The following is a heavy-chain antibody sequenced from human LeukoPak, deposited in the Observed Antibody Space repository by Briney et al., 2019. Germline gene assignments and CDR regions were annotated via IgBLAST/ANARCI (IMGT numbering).Heavy chain of an antibody. Sequence: GGSLRLSCAASGFTFSSSGMSWVRQAPGKGLEWVGRIKSKTDGGTTDYAAPVKGRFTISRDDSKNTLYLQMNSLKTEDTAVFYCTTEGSGWYGNWFDPWGQGTLVTVSS. CDR1: GFTFSSSG. CDR2: IKSKTDGGTT. D-gene: IGHD6-19*01. V-gene: IGHV3-15*01. CDR3: TTEGSGWYGNWFDP. J-gene: IGHJ5*02.